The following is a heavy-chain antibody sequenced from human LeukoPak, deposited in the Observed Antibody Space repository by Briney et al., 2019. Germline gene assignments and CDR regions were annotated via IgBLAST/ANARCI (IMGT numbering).Heavy chain of an antibody. D-gene: IGHD6-13*01. V-gene: IGHV5-51*01. J-gene: IGHJ4*02. CDR1: GYIFTNHW. Sequence: GESLKISCKTSGYIFTNHWIGWVRQMPGKGPEWMGVIYPGDSDTRYSPSFQGHVTISADKSFSTAYLQWTSLKASDTAMYYCARHAKAYGSSCDYWGQGTLVTVSS. CDR2: IYPGDSDT. CDR3: ARHAKAYGSSCDY.